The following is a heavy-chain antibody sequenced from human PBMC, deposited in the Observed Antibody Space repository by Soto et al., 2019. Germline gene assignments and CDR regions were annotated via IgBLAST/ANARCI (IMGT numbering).Heavy chain of an antibody. CDR1: GGSISSGGYY. CDR2: IYHTGSS. Sequence: PSETLSLTCTVSGGSISSGGYYWSWIRQHPGKGLEWIGYIYHTGSSYYNKYLKSEVAISVDTSRNQFSLKVSSVTAADTAIYFCARTKSRYIYNWFDSWGQGNLVTVSS. D-gene: IGHD5-12*01. J-gene: IGHJ5*01. V-gene: IGHV4-31*01. CDR3: ARTKSRYIYNWFDS.